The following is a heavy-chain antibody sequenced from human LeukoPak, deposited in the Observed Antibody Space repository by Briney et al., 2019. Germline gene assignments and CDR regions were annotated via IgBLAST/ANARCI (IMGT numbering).Heavy chain of an antibody. V-gene: IGHV1-46*01. CDR3: ARDGEMATIPVDY. J-gene: IGHJ4*02. CDR2: INPSGGST. CDR1: GSTFTSYY. Sequence: TSVKLSCKASGSTFTSYYMHWVRQAPGQGLEWMGIINPSGGSTSYAQKFQGRVTMTRDTSTSTIYMELSSLSSEDTALYYCARDGEMATIPVDYWGEGNLGSVSS. D-gene: IGHD5-24*01.